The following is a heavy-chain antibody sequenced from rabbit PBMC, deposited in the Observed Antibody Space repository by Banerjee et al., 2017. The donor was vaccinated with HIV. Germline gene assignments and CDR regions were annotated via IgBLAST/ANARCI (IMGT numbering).Heavy chain of an antibody. V-gene: IGHV1S45*01. D-gene: IGHD4-1*01. CDR3: ARDLAGVIGWNFNL. CDR2: IYSNTGNT. CDR1: GSDFSSNA. Sequence: QEQLVESGGGLVQPEGSLTLTCKASGSDFSSNAMCWVRQAPGKGLELIACIYSNTGNTVYASWAKGPFTISKTSSTTVTLQMTSLTAADTATYFCARDLAGVIGWNFNLWGQGTLVTVS. J-gene: IGHJ4*01.